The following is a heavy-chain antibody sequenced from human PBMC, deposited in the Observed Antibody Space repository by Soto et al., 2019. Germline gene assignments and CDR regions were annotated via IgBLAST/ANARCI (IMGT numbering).Heavy chain of an antibody. CDR1: GGTFSSYA. Sequence: GASVKVSCKASGGTFSSYAIRWVRQAPGQGLEWMGGIIPIFGTANYAQKFQGRVTITADESTSTAYMELSSLRSEDTAVYYCARGRGIEYYDSSGYSTPHDAFDIWGQGTMVTVSS. CDR3: ARGRGIEYYDSSGYSTPHDAFDI. V-gene: IGHV1-69*13. D-gene: IGHD3-22*01. J-gene: IGHJ3*02. CDR2: IIPIFGTA.